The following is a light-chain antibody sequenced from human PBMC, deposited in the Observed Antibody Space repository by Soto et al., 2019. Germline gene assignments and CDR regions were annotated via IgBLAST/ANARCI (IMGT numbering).Light chain of an antibody. V-gene: IGKV3-15*01. CDR1: QSVSSN. CDR2: VPS. J-gene: IGKJ5*01. CDR3: QQYNSWPPIA. Sequence: EIVMTQSPATLSVSPGERATLSCRASQSVSSNLAWYQQKPGQAPRLLIYVPSTRATGIPARCSGSGSGTEFSLPISSLQSEDFAVYYCQQYNSWPPIAFGQGTRLEI.